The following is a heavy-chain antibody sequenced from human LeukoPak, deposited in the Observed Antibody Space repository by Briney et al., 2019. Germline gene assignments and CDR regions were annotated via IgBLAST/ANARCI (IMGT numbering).Heavy chain of an antibody. V-gene: IGHV3-11*01. J-gene: IGHJ4*02. CDR2: ISSSGSTE. D-gene: IGHD1-26*01. CDR1: GFSFSDHY. CDR3: ARGGSVGATGYFDY. Sequence: GGSLRLSCAASGFSFSDHYISWVRQAPGKGLEWIAYISSSGSTEFYADSVKGRFTISRDNAKSSLDLQMNSLRAEDAALYYCARGGSVGATGYFDYWGPGALVTVSS.